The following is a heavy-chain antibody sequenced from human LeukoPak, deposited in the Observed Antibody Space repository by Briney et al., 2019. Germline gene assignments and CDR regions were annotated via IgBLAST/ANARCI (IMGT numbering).Heavy chain of an antibody. D-gene: IGHD3-22*01. CDR1: GFTFSSYW. J-gene: IGHJ3*02. CDR2: IKQDGSEK. V-gene: IGHV3-7*01. CDR3: ASISGSDAFDI. Sequence: PGGSLRLSRAASGFTFSSYWMSWVRQAPGKGLEWVANIKQDGSEKYYVDSVKGRFTISRDNAKNSLYLQMNSLRAEDTAVYYCASISGSDAFDIWGQGTMVTVSS.